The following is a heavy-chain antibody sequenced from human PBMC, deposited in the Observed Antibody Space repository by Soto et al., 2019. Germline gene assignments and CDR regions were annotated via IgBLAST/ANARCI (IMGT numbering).Heavy chain of an antibody. V-gene: IGHV1-18*01. Sequence: GASVKVSCKASGYTFTSYGISWVRQAPGQGLEWMGWISAYNGNTNYAQKLRGRVTMTTDTSTSTAYMELRSLRSDDTAVYYCARDVLQSSNYYYGMDVWGQGTTVTVSS. D-gene: IGHD3-10*01. CDR1: GYTFTSYG. J-gene: IGHJ6*02. CDR2: ISAYNGNT. CDR3: ARDVLQSSNYYYGMDV.